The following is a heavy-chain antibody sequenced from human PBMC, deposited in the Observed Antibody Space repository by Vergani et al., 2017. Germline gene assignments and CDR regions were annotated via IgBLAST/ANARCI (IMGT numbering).Heavy chain of an antibody. Sequence: EVQLVESGGVVVQPGGFLRLSCAASGFTFDDYAMNWVRQSPGKGLEWVSLISWDGGSTYYADAVKGRFTISRDNSKNSLYLQMNSLRAEDTALYYGAKDRGVSSSWFDYWGQGTLVTVSS. CDR2: ISWDGGST. J-gene: IGHJ4*02. D-gene: IGHD6-13*01. CDR3: AKDRGVSSSWFDY. V-gene: IGHV3-43D*04. CDR1: GFTFDDYA.